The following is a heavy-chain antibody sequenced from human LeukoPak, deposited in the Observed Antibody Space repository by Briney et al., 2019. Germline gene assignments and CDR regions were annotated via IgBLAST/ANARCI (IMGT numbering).Heavy chain of an antibody. J-gene: IGHJ3*02. D-gene: IGHD3-3*01. Sequence: SETLSLTCTVSGGSISSYYWSWIRQPAGKGLEWIGRIYTSGSTNYNPSLKSRVTMSVDTSKNQFSLKLSSVTAADTAVYYCARAEERFLEWQNAFDIWGQGTMVTVSS. CDR3: ARAEERFLEWQNAFDI. CDR2: IYTSGST. V-gene: IGHV4-4*07. CDR1: GGSISSYY.